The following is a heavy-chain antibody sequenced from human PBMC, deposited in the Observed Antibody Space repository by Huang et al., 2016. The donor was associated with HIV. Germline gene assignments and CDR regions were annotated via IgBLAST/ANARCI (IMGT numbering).Heavy chain of an antibody. V-gene: IGHV1-24*01. CDR2: VDPEEGET. Sequence: QVQLVESGAELKKPGASVRVSCKVSGYTVSELSLHWVRQAPEKGLEWMGGVDPEEGETSYAQRLQGRVTMTEDTSTDTVYMELSSLRPEDTAVYYCATSTPDVGAGVLRSAFDIWGQGTMVTVSS. D-gene: IGHD2-15*01. J-gene: IGHJ3*02. CDR3: ATSTPDVGAGVLRSAFDI. CDR1: GYTVSELS.